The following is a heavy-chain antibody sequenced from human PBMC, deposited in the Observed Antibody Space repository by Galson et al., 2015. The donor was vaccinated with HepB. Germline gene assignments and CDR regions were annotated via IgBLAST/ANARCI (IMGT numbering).Heavy chain of an antibody. Sequence: QVQLQESGPGLVKPSETLSLTCTVSGGSISSYYWGWIRQPPGKGLEWIGYIYYSGSTNYNPSLKSRVTISVDTSKNQFSLKLSSVTAADTAVYYCARARGFGELLSEIWFDPWGQGALVTVSS. D-gene: IGHD3-10*01. V-gene: IGHV4-59*01. CDR2: IYYSGST. CDR3: ARARGFGELLSEIWFDP. CDR1: GGSISSYY. J-gene: IGHJ5*02.